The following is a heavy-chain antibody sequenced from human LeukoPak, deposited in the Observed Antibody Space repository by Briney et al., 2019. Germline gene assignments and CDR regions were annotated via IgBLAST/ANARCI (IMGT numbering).Heavy chain of an antibody. D-gene: IGHD3-22*01. Sequence: GESLKISCKGSGYSFTTYWIGWVRQMPGEGLEWMGIIYPGDSDTRYSPSFQGQVTISADKSISTAYLQWSRLKASDTAMYYCARNLYSSGGHWFDPWGQGTLVTVSS. J-gene: IGHJ5*02. CDR2: IYPGDSDT. CDR1: GYSFTTYW. CDR3: ARNLYSSGGHWFDP. V-gene: IGHV5-51*06.